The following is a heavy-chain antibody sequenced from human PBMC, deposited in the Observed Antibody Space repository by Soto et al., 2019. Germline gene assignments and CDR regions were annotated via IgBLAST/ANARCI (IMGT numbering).Heavy chain of an antibody. CDR3: AWVVMTAVPPSFYYGLDV. V-gene: IGHV1-69*18. Sequence: QVQLVQSGAEVRKPGSSVTVSCKASGGTFSTYGITWVRQAPGQGLEWMGNIIPLIGTANYAQRFRGRVTITADDSTTTAYMALTRLSSEDTAVYYFAWVVMTAVPPSFYYGLDVWGQGTTVTVSS. CDR2: IIPLIGTA. D-gene: IGHD2-21*02. J-gene: IGHJ6*02. CDR1: GGTFSTYG.